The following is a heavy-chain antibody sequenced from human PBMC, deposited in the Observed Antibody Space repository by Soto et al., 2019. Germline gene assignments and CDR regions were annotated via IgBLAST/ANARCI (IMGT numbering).Heavy chain of an antibody. CDR1: GFTLISYE. D-gene: IGHD2-15*01. CDR3: ARTIGVDWFDP. V-gene: IGHV3-48*03. CDR2: ISSSGSTI. Sequence: PGGSLRLSCAASGFTLISYEMNWVRQAPGKGLEWVSYISSSGSTIYYADSVKGRFTISRDNAKNSLYLQMNSLRAEDTAVYYCARTIGVDWFDPWGQGTLVTVSS. J-gene: IGHJ5*02.